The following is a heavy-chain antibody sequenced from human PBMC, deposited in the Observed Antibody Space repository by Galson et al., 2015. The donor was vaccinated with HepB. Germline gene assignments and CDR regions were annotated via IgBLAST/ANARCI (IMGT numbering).Heavy chain of an antibody. D-gene: IGHD3-22*01. Sequence: SVKVSCKASGYTFINYNMHWVRQAPGQRLEWMGLINADNGNTEYSQKFQGRVTITSVTSASTVYMELSSLRSEDTAVYYCVRADQGYYGNSGYYWGQGSLVTVFS. J-gene: IGHJ4*02. CDR1: GYTFINYN. CDR3: VRADQGYYGNSGYY. V-gene: IGHV1-3*01. CDR2: INADNGNT.